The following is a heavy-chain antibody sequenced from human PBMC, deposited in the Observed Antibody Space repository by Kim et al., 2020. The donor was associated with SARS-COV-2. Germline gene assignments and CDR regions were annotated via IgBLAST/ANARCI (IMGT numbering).Heavy chain of an antibody. J-gene: IGHJ4*02. D-gene: IGHD3-22*01. V-gene: IGHV3-74*03. CDR2: INSDGTSI. CDR1: GFTFSTYW. Sequence: GGSLRLSCVASGFTFSTYWMHWVRQAPGKGLFWVSRINSDGTSITYADSVKGRFTISRDNAKNTLYLQMNSLRADDTAVYYCARGLFPFYQDNSGYPDYWGQGILVTVSS. CDR3: ARGLFPFYQDNSGYPDY.